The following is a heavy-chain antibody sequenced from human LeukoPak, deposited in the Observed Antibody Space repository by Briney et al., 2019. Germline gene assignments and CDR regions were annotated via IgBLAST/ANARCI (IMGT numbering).Heavy chain of an antibody. CDR2: IKQDGSEK. D-gene: IGHD5-18*01. Sequence: GGSLRLSCAASGFTFSSYWMSWVRQAPGKGLEWVANIKQDGSEKNYVDSVRGRFTISRDKAKNSLYLQMSSLRAEDTAVYYSARDAGGYGFYGDYWGQGTLVTVSS. J-gene: IGHJ4*02. V-gene: IGHV3-7*01. CDR1: GFTFSSYW. CDR3: ARDAGGYGFYGDY.